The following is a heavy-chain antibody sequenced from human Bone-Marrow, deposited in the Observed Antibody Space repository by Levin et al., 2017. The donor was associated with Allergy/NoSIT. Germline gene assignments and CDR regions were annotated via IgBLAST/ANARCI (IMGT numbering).Heavy chain of an antibody. V-gene: IGHV3-15*01. CDR1: GFTFSNAW. J-gene: IGHJ4*02. D-gene: IGHD5-18*01. CDR3: TTDFNDSYGETFDY. Sequence: PGGSLRLSCAASGFTFSNAWMSWVRQAPGKGLEWVGRIKSKTDGGTTDYAAPVKGRFTISRDDSKNTLYLQMNSLKTEDTAVYYCTTDFNDSYGETFDYWGQGTLVTVSS. CDR2: IKSKTDGGTT.